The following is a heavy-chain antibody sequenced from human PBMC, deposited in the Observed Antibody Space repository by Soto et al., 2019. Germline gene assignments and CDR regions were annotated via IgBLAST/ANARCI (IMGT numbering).Heavy chain of an antibody. V-gene: IGHV4-39*01. J-gene: IGHJ4*02. CDR3: ARMFPGYFDY. D-gene: IGHD3-10*02. CDR1: GGSISSSSYY. CDR2: IYYSGST. Sequence: PSETLSLTCTVSGGSISSSSYYWGWIRQPPGKGLEWIGSIYYSGSTYYNPSLKSRVTISVDTSKNQFSLKLSSVTAADTAVYYCARMFPGYFDYWGQGTLVTVSS.